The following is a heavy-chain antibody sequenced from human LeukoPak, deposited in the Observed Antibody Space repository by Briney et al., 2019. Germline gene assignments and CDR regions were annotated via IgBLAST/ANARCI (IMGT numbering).Heavy chain of an antibody. CDR2: ISSSSSYI. J-gene: IGHJ4*02. D-gene: IGHD3-16*01. CDR1: GFTFSSYS. CDR3: ARVWPHSMYYFYY. Sequence: GGSLRLSCAASGFTFSSYSMNWVRQAPGKGLEWVSSISSSSSYIYYADSVKGRFTISRDNAKNSLYLQMNSLRAEDTAVYYCARVWPHSMYYFYYSGEGTLVTVSS. V-gene: IGHV3-21*01.